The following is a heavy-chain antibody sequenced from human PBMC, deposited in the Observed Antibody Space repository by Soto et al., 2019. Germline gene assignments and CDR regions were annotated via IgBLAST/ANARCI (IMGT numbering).Heavy chain of an antibody. CDR3: ARALLHCSSTSCFVDYYYFYGMDV. Sequence: QVQLVESGGGVVQPGRSLRLSCAASGFTFSSYGMHWVRQAPGKGLEWVAVIWYDGSNKYYADSVKGRFTISRDNSKNTLYLQMNSLRAEDTAVYYCARALLHCSSTSCFVDYYYFYGMDVWGQGTTVTVSS. V-gene: IGHV3-33*01. D-gene: IGHD2-2*01. CDR2: IWYDGSNK. J-gene: IGHJ6*02. CDR1: GFTFSSYG.